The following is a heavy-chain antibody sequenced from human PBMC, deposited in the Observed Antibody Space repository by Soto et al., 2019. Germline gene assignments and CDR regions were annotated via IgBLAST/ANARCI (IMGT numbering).Heavy chain of an antibody. CDR1: GFTFTTYG. J-gene: IGHJ6*02. D-gene: IGHD3-22*01. CDR3: AREDVYESVRDYYYFGLDV. CDR2: MWYDGSSQ. Sequence: QVQLVESGGGVVQPGRSLRLSCVASGFTFTTYGMHWVRQSPGKGLEWVASMWYDGSSQYYADSVKGRFTISIDTSKNIVYLKTNSLRADDTGVYYGAREDVYESVRDYYYFGLDVWGQGTTVTVSS. V-gene: IGHV3-33*01.